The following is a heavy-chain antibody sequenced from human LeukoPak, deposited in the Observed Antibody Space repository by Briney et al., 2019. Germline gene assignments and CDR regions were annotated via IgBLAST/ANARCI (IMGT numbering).Heavy chain of an antibody. V-gene: IGHV4-39*01. CDR1: GDSITSGTYY. D-gene: IGHD6-13*01. CDR3: ARHAGGIAAAGTRPFDY. Sequence: PSETLSLTCTVSGDSITSGTYYWGWIRQPPGKGLEWIGSIYYNGNTYYNPSLKSRVTISVDTSENQFPLKLSSVTAADTAVYYCARHAGGIAAAGTRPFDYWGQGTLVTVSS. J-gene: IGHJ4*02. CDR2: IYYNGNT.